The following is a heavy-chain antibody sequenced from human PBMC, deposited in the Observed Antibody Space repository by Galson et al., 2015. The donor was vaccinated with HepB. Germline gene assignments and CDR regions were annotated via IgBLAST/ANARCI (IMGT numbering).Heavy chain of an antibody. V-gene: IGHV3-53*01. J-gene: IGHJ4*02. CDR1: GFTFSSYA. CDR3: ALSNTRKDGYPGLFEY. Sequence: SLRLSCAASGFTFSSYAMHWVRQAPGQGLEWVSVIYGGGTTYYADSVKGRFTISRDNSKSTVYLQMNSLSAEDTAVYYCALSNTRKDGYPGLFEYWGQGTLVSVSS. D-gene: IGHD5-24*01. CDR2: IYGGGTT.